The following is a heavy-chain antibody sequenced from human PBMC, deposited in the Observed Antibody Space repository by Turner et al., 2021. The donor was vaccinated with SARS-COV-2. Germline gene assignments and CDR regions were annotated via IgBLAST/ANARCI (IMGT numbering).Heavy chain of an antibody. CDR1: GYTFTNYD. J-gene: IGHJ6*02. CDR3: ARLHGHCTSTSCYWDYYFGMDV. V-gene: IGHV1-8*01. CDR2: INPNRGNK. Sequence: QVQLVQSGAEGKKPGASVKVSCKASGYTFTNYDSNWVRQATGQGLELMGWINPNRGNKGYAQKLPGRVTMTRDTSISTAYMELSSLRSEDTAVYYCARLHGHCTSTSCYWDYYFGMDVWGQGTTVTVSS. D-gene: IGHD2-2*01.